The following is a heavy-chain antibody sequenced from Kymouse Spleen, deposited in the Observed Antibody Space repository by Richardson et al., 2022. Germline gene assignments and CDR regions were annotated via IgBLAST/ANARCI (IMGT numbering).Heavy chain of an antibody. CDR3: ARGPGTTPFDL. CDR1: GGSFSGYY. V-gene: IGHV4-34*01. Sequence: QVQLQQWGAGLLKPSETLSLTCAVYGGSFSGYYWSWIRQPPGKGLEWIGEINHSGSTNYNPSLKSRVTISVDTSKNQFSLKLSSVTAADTAVYYCARGPGTTPFDLWGRGTLVTVSS. J-gene: IGHJ2*01. D-gene: IGHD1-1*01,IGHD1-20*01. CDR2: INHSGST.